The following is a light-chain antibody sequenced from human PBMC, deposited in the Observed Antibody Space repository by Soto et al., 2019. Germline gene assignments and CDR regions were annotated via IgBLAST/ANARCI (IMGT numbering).Light chain of an antibody. Sequence: EFVLTQSPGTLSLSPGERATLSCRASQSVSSNYLAWYQQKPGQAPRLLIYGASTRATGIADRFSGSGSGTEFTLTISSLQPDDFATYYCQQYNSSWTFGQGTKVDIK. J-gene: IGKJ1*01. CDR3: QQYNSSWT. CDR2: GAS. V-gene: IGKV3-20*01. CDR1: QSVSSNY.